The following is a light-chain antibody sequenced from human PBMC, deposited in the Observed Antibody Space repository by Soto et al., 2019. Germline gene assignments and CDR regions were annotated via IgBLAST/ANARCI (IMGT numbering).Light chain of an antibody. CDR3: QQYDNLLGT. CDR1: QDISNY. CDR2: DAS. Sequence: DIQMTQSPSSLSASVGDRVTITCQASQDISNYLNWYQQKPGKAPKLLIYDASNLETGVPSRFSGSGSGTDFTFTISSLQPEEIATYYCQQYDNLLGTFGGGTKVEIK. J-gene: IGKJ4*01. V-gene: IGKV1-33*01.